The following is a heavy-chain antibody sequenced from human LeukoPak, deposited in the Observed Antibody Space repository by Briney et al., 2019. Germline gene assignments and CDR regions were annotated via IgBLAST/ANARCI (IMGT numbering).Heavy chain of an antibody. V-gene: IGHV3-7*01. D-gene: IGHD1-1*01. CDR3: VRESRPGGAMGLYHNLDY. CDR2: IKEDGTEK. Sequence: GGSLRLSCVASGFTFSRFWMSWVRQAPGKGLEWVADIKEDGTEKNLVDSVKGRFTISRDNTKNLLFLEMNNLRGDDTAIYYCVRESRPGGAMGLYHNLDYWGQGTLVAVSS. J-gene: IGHJ4*02. CDR1: GFTFSRFW.